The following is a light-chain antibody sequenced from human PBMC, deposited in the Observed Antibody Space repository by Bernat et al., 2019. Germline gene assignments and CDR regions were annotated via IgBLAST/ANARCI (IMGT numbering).Light chain of an antibody. J-gene: IGLJ2*01. CDR1: SNNVGNQG. V-gene: IGLV10-54*04. Sequence: QAGLTQPPSVSKGLRQTATLTCTGNSNNVGNQGAAWLQQHQGHPPKLLSYRNNNRPSGISEGFSASRSGNTASLTITGLQPEDEADYYCSAWDSSLSVGIFGGGTKLTVL. CDR2: RNN. CDR3: SAWDSSLSVGI.